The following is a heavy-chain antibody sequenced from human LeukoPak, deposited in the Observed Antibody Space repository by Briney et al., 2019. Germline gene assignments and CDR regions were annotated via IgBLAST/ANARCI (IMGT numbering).Heavy chain of an antibody. J-gene: IGHJ5*02. D-gene: IGHD2-2*01. CDR3: ARGGRYCSSTSCLP. CDR1: GYTFTGYY. V-gene: IGHV1-8*02. CDR2: MNPNSGNT. Sequence: ASVKVSCKASGYTFTGYYMHWVRRAPGQGLEWMGWMNPNSGNTGYAQKFQGRVTMTRNTSISTAYMELSSLRSEDTAVYYCARGGRYCSSTSCLPWGQGTLVTVSS.